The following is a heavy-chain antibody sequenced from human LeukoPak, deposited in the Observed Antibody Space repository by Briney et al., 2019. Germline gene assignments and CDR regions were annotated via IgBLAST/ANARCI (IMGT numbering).Heavy chain of an antibody. D-gene: IGHD5-24*01. Sequence: SETLSLTCAVYGESFSGDYWSWIRQPPGKGLEWIGEINQSGSTNYIPSLKSRVTISVDTSKNQFSLKLISVTTADTAVYYRARGRWLQYETWGQGTLVTVSS. CDR2: INQSGST. CDR1: GESFSGDY. J-gene: IGHJ5*02. V-gene: IGHV4-34*01. CDR3: ARGRWLQYET.